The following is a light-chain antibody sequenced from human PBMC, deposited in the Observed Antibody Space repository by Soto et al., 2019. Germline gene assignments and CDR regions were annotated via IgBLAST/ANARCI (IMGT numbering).Light chain of an antibody. CDR2: AAS. Sequence: EIVLTQSPGTLSLSPGERATLSCRASQSISSNYLAWYQHKPGQGPRLLIYAASSRATGMPDRFSGSGSGTDFTLTISRLEPEDFALYYCQKYGSAFTFGPGTKVDIK. CDR1: QSISSNY. V-gene: IGKV3-20*01. CDR3: QKYGSAFT. J-gene: IGKJ3*01.